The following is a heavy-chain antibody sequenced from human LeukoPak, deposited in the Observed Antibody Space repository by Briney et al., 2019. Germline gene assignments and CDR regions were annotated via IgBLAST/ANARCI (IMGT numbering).Heavy chain of an antibody. CDR2: VSTYTGDT. CDR1: GYTFSNYY. CDR3: ARWVSPYYFDL. J-gene: IGHJ4*02. V-gene: IGHV1-18*01. Sequence: ASVKVSCKASGYTFSNYYITWVRQAPGQGLEWMGWVSTYTGDTKYLQNLQARVTMTTDTSTSTAYMELRSLTSDDTAVYFCARWVSPYYFDLWGQGTLVTVSS.